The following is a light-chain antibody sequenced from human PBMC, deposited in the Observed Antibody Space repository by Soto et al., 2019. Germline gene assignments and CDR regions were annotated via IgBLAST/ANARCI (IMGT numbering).Light chain of an antibody. CDR1: SSNIGASYA. J-gene: IGLJ3*02. CDR3: GTWDSSLSGWV. CDR2: GNS. Sequence: QSVLTQPPSVSGAPGQRVTISCTGSSSNIGASYAVHWYQQLPGTAPKLLIYGNSNRPSGVPDRFSGSKSGTSASLAITGLQAEDEADYYCGTWDSSLSGWVFGGGTKLTVL. V-gene: IGLV1-40*01.